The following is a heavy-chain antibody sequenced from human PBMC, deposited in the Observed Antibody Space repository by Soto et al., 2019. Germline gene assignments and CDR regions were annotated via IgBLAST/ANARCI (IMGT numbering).Heavy chain of an antibody. CDR2: ISTTPDIV. CDR3: AKDRWVTSRSFDF. V-gene: IGHV3-48*02. CDR1: GFTFSDYS. D-gene: IGHD2-21*02. J-gene: IGHJ4*01. Sequence: EVQLVESGGGFIQAGGSLRLSCAASGFTFSDYSMNWGRQAPGRGLEWISFISTTPDIVFYADSVKSRFAISRDNAKNSLFLQMNSLRDEDTAVYYCAKDRWVTSRSFDFWGHGTLVTVS.